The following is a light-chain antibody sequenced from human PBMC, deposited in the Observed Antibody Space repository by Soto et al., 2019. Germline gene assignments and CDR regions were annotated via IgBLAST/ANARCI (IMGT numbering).Light chain of an antibody. CDR1: QNILSN. CDR3: QQYGSSPTWT. V-gene: IGKV3-20*01. CDR2: GAS. Sequence: EIVMTQSPATLSVSPCEIVTLSCSASQNILSNLAWYQQKPGQAPRLLIYGASTRATGIPDRFSGSGSGTDFTLTISRLEPEDSAVYYCQQYGSSPTWTFGQGTKVDIK. J-gene: IGKJ1*01.